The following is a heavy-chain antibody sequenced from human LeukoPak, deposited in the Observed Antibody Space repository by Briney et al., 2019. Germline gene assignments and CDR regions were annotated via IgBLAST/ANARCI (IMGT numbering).Heavy chain of an antibody. V-gene: IGHV4-34*01. CDR3: ARGETDQYYDFWSGYYANWFDP. CDR1: GGSFSGYY. J-gene: IGHJ5*02. D-gene: IGHD3-3*01. CDR2: INHSGST. Sequence: SETLSLTCAVYGGSFSGYYWSWLRQPPGKGLEWIGGINHSGSTNYNPSLKSRVTISVDTSKNQFSLKLGSVTAADTAVYYCARGETDQYYDFWSGYYANWFDPWGQGTLATVSS.